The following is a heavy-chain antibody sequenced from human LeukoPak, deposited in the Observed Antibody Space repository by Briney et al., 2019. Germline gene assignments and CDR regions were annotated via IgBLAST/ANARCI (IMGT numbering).Heavy chain of an antibody. J-gene: IGHJ4*02. CDR1: GGTFSSYA. Sequence: GASVKVSCKASGGTFSSYAISWVRQAPGQGLEWMGGIIPIFGTANYAQKFQGRVTITADESTSTAYMELSSLRSEDTAVYYCARDRGGVKYSSSPYGIDYWGQGTLVTVSS. CDR2: IIPIFGTA. CDR3: ARDRGGVKYSSSPYGIDY. D-gene: IGHD6-6*01. V-gene: IGHV1-69*13.